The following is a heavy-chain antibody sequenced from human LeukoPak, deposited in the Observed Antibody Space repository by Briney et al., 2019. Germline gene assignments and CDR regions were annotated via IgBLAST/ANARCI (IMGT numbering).Heavy chain of an antibody. D-gene: IGHD2-21*01. CDR3: AKDRAHGDYFPLDL. Sequence: GGSLRLSCAASGFTFRTYAMRWVRQAPGKGLEWVALISPDGSSQYYADSVKGRFTISRDNSNHMHYLQMTRLRPEETAVYYCAKDRAHGDYFPLDLWGQGILVTVSS. CDR2: ISPDGSSQ. V-gene: IGHV3-30*18. J-gene: IGHJ5*02. CDR1: GFTFRTYA.